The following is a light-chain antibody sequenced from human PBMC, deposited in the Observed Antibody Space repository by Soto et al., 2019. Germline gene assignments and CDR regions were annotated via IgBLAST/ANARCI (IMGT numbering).Light chain of an antibody. CDR2: WAS. CDR1: QSLLFNSNNYNY. CDR3: QQYFNTPLT. J-gene: IGKJ4*01. V-gene: IGKV4-1*01. Sequence: DIVMTQSPDSLAVSLGERATINCKSSQSLLFNSNNYNYLAWYQQKPGQPPKLLIYWASTRESGVPDRFSGSGSGTDFTLTISNLQAADVAVYYCQQYFNTPLTFGGGTKVAIK.